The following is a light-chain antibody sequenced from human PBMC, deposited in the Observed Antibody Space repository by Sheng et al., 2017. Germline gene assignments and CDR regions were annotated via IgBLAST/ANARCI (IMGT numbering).Light chain of an antibody. J-gene: IGKJ1*01. CDR3: QQYNNWRWT. Sequence: EIVLTQSPGTLSLSPGERATLSCRASQSVSSSYLAWYQQKPGQAPRLLIYGASXRATGIPDRFSGSGSGTEFTLTISSLQSEDFAVYYCQQYNNWRWTFGQGTKVEIK. V-gene: IGKV3-20*01. CDR2: GAS. CDR1: QSVSSSY.